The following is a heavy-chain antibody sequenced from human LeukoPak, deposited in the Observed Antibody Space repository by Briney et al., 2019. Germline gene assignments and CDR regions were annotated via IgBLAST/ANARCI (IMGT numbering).Heavy chain of an antibody. Sequence: SVKVSCKASGGTFSSYAISWVRQAPGQGLEWMGRIIPIFGTANYAQKFQGRVTITTDESTGTAYMELSSLRSEDTAVYYCARPAEVIDGDYDAFDIWGQGTMVTVSS. V-gene: IGHV1-69*05. CDR1: GGTFSSYA. J-gene: IGHJ3*02. CDR2: IIPIFGTA. CDR3: ARPAEVIDGDYDAFDI. D-gene: IGHD4-17*01.